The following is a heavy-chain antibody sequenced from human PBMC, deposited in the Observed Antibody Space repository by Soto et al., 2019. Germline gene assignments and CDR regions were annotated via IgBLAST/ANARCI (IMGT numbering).Heavy chain of an antibody. CDR1: GITFSSYG. CDR2: ISYDGSNK. D-gene: IGHD2-8*01. Sequence: GGSMGLSCAAFGITFSSYGMHWVRKAPDKGLEWVAVISYDGSNKFYADSVKGRFTISRDNSKNTLYLQMNSLRAEDTAFYYCAKDEAVSYLAYYFDYWGQGTLVTVSS. CDR3: AKDEAVSYLAYYFDY. J-gene: IGHJ4*02. V-gene: IGHV3-30*18.